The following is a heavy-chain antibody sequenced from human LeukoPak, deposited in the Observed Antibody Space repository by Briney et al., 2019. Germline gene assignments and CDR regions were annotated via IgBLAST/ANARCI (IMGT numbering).Heavy chain of an antibody. V-gene: IGHV7-4-1*02. D-gene: IGHD3-22*01. Sequence: ASVKVSCKASGYTFTSYAMNWVRQAPGQGLEWMGWINTNTGNPTYAQGFTGRFVFSLDTSVSTAYLQISSLKAEDTAVYYCARVAPLERINYYDSSGNYYVDAFDIWGQGTMVTVSS. CDR1: GYTFTSYA. CDR2: INTNTGNP. CDR3: ARVAPLERINYYDSSGNYYVDAFDI. J-gene: IGHJ3*02.